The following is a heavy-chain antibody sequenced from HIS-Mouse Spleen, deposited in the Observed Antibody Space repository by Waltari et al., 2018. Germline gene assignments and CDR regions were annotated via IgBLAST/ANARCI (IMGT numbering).Heavy chain of an antibody. D-gene: IGHD7-27*01. J-gene: IGHJ3*02. CDR1: GGSISSSSYY. V-gene: IGHV4-39*07. Sequence: QLQLQESGPGLVKPSETLSLTCTVSGGSISSSSYYWGWSRQPPGKGLEWIGSIYYSGSTYYNPSLKSRVTISVDTSKNQFSLKLSSVTAADTAVYYCARDRAQLGIGVDAFDIWGQGTMVTVSS. CDR2: IYYSGST. CDR3: ARDRAQLGIGVDAFDI.